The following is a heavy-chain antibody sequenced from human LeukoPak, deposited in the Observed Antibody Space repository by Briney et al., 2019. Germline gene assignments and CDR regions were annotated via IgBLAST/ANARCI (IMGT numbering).Heavy chain of an antibody. V-gene: IGHV1-46*01. J-gene: IGHJ4*02. D-gene: IGHD6-19*01. Sequence: GASVKVSCKASGYTFTSYYMHWVRQAPGQGLEWMGIINPSGGSTSYAQKFQGGVTMTRDTSTSTVYMELSSLRSEDTAVYYCARDPVPADSGWYLHFDYWGQGTLVTVSS. CDR3: ARDPVPADSGWYLHFDY. CDR2: INPSGGST. CDR1: GYTFTSYY.